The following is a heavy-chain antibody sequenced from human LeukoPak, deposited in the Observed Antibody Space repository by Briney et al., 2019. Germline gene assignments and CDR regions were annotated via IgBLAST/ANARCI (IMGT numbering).Heavy chain of an antibody. CDR2: IWYDGSNK. Sequence: GGSLRLSCAASGFTFSSYGMHWVRQAPGKGLEWVAVIWYDGSNKYYADSVKGRFTISRDNSKNTLYLQMNSLRAEDTAVYYCARHEGNLIAFDIWGQGTMVTVSS. D-gene: IGHD1-7*01. CDR1: GFTFSSYG. J-gene: IGHJ3*02. CDR3: ARHEGNLIAFDI. V-gene: IGHV3-33*01.